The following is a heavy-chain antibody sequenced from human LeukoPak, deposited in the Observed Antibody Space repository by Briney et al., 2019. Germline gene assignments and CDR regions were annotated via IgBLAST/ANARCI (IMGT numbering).Heavy chain of an antibody. Sequence: GGSLRLSCAASGFAFRSYWMTWVRQAPGKGLEWVASLNEDGSKRSYVGSVKGRFIISRDNAQKSLYLQMNSLTAEDTAVYYCARAVTSMDGYWGQGTLVTVSS. V-gene: IGHV3-7*03. CDR2: LNEDGSKR. D-gene: IGHD5-18*01. CDR3: ARAVTSMDGY. J-gene: IGHJ4*02. CDR1: GFAFRSYW.